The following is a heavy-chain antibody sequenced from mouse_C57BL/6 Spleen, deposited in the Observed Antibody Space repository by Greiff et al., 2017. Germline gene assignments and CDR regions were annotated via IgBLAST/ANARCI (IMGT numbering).Heavy chain of an antibody. D-gene: IGHD4-1*01. Sequence: QVQLQQSGAELVRPGASVTLSCKASGYTFTDYEMHWVKQTPVHGLEWIGAIDPETGGTAYNQKFKGKAILTADKSSSTAYMELRSLTSEDSAVYCCTRTGTGFGYWGQGTTLTVPS. CDR3: TRTGTGFGY. J-gene: IGHJ2*01. CDR2: IDPETGGT. CDR1: GYTFTDYE. V-gene: IGHV1-15*01.